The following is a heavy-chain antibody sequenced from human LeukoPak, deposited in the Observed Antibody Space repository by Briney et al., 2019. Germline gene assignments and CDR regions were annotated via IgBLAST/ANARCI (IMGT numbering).Heavy chain of an antibody. CDR2: ISGSGGST. CDR3: AKDRGVLQVERVVVPAAKDY. Sequence: GGSLRLSCAASGFTFSSYAMSWVRQAPGKGLEWVSAISGSGGSTYYADSVKGRFTISRDNSKNTLYLQMNSLRAEDTAVYYCAKDRGVLQVERVVVPAAKDYWGQGTLVTASS. CDR1: GFTFSSYA. V-gene: IGHV3-23*01. D-gene: IGHD2-2*01. J-gene: IGHJ4*02.